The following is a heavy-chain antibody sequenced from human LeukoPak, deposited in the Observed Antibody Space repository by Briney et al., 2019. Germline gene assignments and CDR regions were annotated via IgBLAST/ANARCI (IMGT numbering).Heavy chain of an antibody. Sequence: PGGSLRLSCAASGFTVSSNYMSWVRQAPGRGLEWVANIKPDGSEENYGDSVKGRFIISRDNTKNSLFLQMNSLTAEDTALYYCVRNWNLDSWGQGALVTVSS. CDR1: GFTVSSNY. CDR3: VRNWNLDS. D-gene: IGHD1-1*01. CDR2: IKPDGSEE. V-gene: IGHV3-7*01. J-gene: IGHJ4*02.